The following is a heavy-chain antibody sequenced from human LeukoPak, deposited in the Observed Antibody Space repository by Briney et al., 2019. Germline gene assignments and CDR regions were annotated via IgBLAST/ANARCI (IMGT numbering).Heavy chain of an antibody. Sequence: ASVKVSCKASGYTFTGYYMHWVRQAPGQGLEWMGRINPNSGGTNYAQKFQGRVTTTRGTSISTAYRELSRLRSDDTAVYYCASEYYYGSGSYYIDYWGQGTLVTVSS. CDR3: ASEYYYGSGSYYIDY. CDR2: INPNSGGT. D-gene: IGHD3-10*01. CDR1: GYTFTGYY. V-gene: IGHV1-2*06. J-gene: IGHJ4*02.